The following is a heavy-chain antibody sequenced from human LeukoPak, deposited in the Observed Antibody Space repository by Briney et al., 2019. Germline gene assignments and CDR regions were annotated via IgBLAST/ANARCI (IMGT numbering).Heavy chain of an antibody. V-gene: IGHV1-8*01. J-gene: IGHJ4*02. CDR1: GYTFTSYD. D-gene: IGHD5-24*01. CDR3: ARGRMTTKKAFDY. Sequence: ASVKVSCKASGYTFTSYDINWVRQATGQGIEWMGWMNPNSGNTGYAQKFQGRVTKTRNTSISTAYMELSSLRSEDTAVYYCARGRMTTKKAFDYWGQGTLVTVSS. CDR2: MNPNSGNT.